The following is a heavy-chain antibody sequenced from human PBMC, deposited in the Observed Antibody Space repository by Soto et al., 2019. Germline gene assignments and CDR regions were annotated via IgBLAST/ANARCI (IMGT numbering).Heavy chain of an antibody. V-gene: IGHV1-69*01. Sequence: QVQLVQSGAEVKKPGSSVKVTCKASGGTFSNYAISWVRQAPGQGLEWMGGIIPLSGTANYPQKFQGRVTITADDSTSTAYMELSSLRYKDTAVYYCATDYAVADTYYYGRDVWGQGTTATVSS. D-gene: IGHD6-19*01. J-gene: IGHJ6*02. CDR3: ATDYAVADTYYYGRDV. CDR1: GGTFSNYA. CDR2: IIPLSGTA.